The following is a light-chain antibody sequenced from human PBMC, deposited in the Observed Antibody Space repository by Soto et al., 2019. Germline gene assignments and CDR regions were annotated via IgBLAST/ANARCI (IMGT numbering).Light chain of an antibody. Sequence: DIPMTQSPSTLSASVGDRVTITCRASQNISKWLAWYQQKAGKAPKLLLSDASSLESGVSSRFNGSGSGTEFTLTISSLQPDDFATFYCQQYHDYPWAFGQGTKVDIK. CDR3: QQYHDYPWA. J-gene: IGKJ1*01. CDR1: QNISKW. V-gene: IGKV1-5*01. CDR2: DAS.